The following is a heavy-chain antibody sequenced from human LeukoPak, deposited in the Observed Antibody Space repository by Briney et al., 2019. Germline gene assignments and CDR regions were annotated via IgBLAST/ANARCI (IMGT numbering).Heavy chain of an antibody. CDR3: ARAGASGWYGDYYYFDY. Sequence: SETLSLTCTVSGGSISSGDYYWSWIRQPPGKGLEWIGYIYYSGSTYYNPSLKSRVTISVDTSKNQFSLKLSSVTAADTAVYYCARAGASGWYGDYYYFDYWGQGTLVTVSS. D-gene: IGHD4-17*01. V-gene: IGHV4-30-4*01. J-gene: IGHJ4*02. CDR1: GGSISSGDYY. CDR2: IYYSGST.